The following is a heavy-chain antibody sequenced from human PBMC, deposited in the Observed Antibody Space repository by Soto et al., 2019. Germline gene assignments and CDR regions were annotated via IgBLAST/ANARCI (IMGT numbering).Heavy chain of an antibody. J-gene: IGHJ6*02. V-gene: IGHV4-39*01. D-gene: IGHD6-25*01. CDR2: IYYSGST. CDR3: PKHSGPPYPPPPYYYGMDV. CDR1: GGSISRSSYY. Sequence: SETLSLTCTVSGGSISRSSYYWGWIRQPPGKGLEWIGSIYYSGSTYYNPSLKSRVTISVDTSKNQFSLKLSSVTAADTAGDYCPKHSGPPYPPPPYYYGMDVWGQGTTVTVSS.